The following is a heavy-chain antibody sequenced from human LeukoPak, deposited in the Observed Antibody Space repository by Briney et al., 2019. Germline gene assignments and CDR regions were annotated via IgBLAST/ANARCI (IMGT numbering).Heavy chain of an antibody. CDR2: ISWNSASV. CDR3: AKDYGYSSSWYDY. Sequence: QPGRSLRLSCEASGFTFDGYGMHWVRQAPGKGMEWVSSISWNSASVGYVDSAKGRFTISRDNAKKTLYLQMNSLRAEDTALYYCAKDYGYSSSWYDYWGQGTLVTVSS. V-gene: IGHV3-9*01. D-gene: IGHD6-13*01. CDR1: GFTFDGYG. J-gene: IGHJ4*02.